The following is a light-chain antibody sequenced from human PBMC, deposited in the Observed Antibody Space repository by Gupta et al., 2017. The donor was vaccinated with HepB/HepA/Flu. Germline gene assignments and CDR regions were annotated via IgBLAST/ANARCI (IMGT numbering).Light chain of an antibody. CDR3: GAWDDSLSGPG. CDR2: GNN. CDR1: SSNTGSNY. V-gene: IGLV1-47*01. Sequence: QSVLTQPLSASGTPGQRVTISCSGSSSNTGSNYVYWYQQLPGTAPKLLTYGNNQRPSGVPDRFSGSKSGTSASLDIXGXRSGDEXDYFWGAWDDSLSGPGFGGGTKLTVL. J-gene: IGLJ2*01.